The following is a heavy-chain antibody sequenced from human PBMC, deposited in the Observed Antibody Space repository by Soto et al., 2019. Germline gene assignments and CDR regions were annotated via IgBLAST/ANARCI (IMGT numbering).Heavy chain of an antibody. V-gene: IGHV3-30*18. D-gene: IGHD6-13*01. CDR3: AKDWDWGIAAPTA. Sequence: QVQLVESGGGVVQPGRSLRLSCAASGFTFSSYGMHWVRQSPGKGLEWVAVISYDGSNKYYADSVKGRFTISRDNSKNTLYLQMNSLRAEDTAVYYGAKDWDWGIAAPTACGQGSLVTVSS. CDR1: GFTFSSYG. CDR2: ISYDGSNK. J-gene: IGHJ5*02.